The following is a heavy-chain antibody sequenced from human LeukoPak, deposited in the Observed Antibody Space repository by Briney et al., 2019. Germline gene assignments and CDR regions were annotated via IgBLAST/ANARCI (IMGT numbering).Heavy chain of an antibody. CDR1: GFSFSIYF. CDR2: ISRTSEYI. J-gene: IGHJ4*02. Sequence: PGGSLRLSCAASGFSFSIYFMNWVRQAPGKGLEWVSSISRTSEYIHYADSVRGRFAISRDNAKNSVFLQMNSLRADDTAVYYCARSLSHWELPTNYWGQGTLVTVSS. CDR3: ARSLSHWELPTNY. V-gene: IGHV3-21*01. D-gene: IGHD1-26*01.